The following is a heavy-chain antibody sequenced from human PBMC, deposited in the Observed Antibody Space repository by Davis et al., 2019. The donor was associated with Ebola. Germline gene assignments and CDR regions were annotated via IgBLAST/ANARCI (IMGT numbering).Heavy chain of an antibody. CDR2: IYNSGTT. CDR1: GDSISSADYS. J-gene: IGHJ4*02. V-gene: IGHV4-30-4*01. D-gene: IGHD3-3*01. CDR3: ARGSDFWSGCFDY. Sequence: SETLSLTCTVSGDSISSADYSWTWIRQPPGKGLEWIGHIYNSGTTYYNPSLQSRTTLSVDTSKNQFSLRLSAVTAADTAVYYCARGSDFWSGCFDYWGQGSLVTVSS.